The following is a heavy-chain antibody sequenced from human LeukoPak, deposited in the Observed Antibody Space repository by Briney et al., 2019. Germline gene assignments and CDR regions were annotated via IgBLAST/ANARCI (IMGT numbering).Heavy chain of an antibody. Sequence: SETLSLTCTVSGGSISSYYWSWIRQPAGKGLEWIGRIYTSGSTNYNPSLTSRVTISVDTSKNQFSLKLSSVTAADTAVYYCARVYYSNSYDYWYFDLWGRGTLVTVSS. J-gene: IGHJ2*01. CDR1: GGSISSYY. V-gene: IGHV4-4*07. D-gene: IGHD6-13*01. CDR3: ARVYYSNSYDYWYFDL. CDR2: IYTSGST.